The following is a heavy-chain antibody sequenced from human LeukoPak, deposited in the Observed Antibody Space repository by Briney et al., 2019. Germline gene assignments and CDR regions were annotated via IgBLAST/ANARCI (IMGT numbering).Heavy chain of an antibody. J-gene: IGHJ4*02. Sequence: PSETLSLTRTVSGGSISSSSYYWGWIRQPPGKGLEWIGSIYYSGSTYYNPSLKSRVTISVDTSKNQFSLKLSSVTAADTAVYYCARENYGGNSFDYWGQGTLVTVSS. CDR1: GGSISSSSYY. D-gene: IGHD4-23*01. CDR2: IYYSGST. CDR3: ARENYGGNSFDY. V-gene: IGHV4-39*07.